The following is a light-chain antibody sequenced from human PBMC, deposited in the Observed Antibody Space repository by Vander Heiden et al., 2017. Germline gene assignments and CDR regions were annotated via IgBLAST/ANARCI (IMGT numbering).Light chain of an antibody. CDR1: QSVSSSF. J-gene: IGKJ4*01. V-gene: IGKV3-20*01. CDR3: QQYDRSRLI. CDR2: GTS. Sequence: DIVSTPCPDTLSLSPGERATLSCRASQSVSSSFLAWYQQRVGQAPRLLIYGTSTRATGVPDRFSGSGSGTDFTLTISRLEPEDFAVYYCQQYDRSRLIFGGGTKVEIK.